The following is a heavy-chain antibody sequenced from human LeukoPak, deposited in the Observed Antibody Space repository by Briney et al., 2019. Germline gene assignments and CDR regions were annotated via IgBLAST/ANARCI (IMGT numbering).Heavy chain of an antibody. D-gene: IGHD6-13*01. CDR1: GYTFTTSW. V-gene: IGHV5-51*01. CDR2: IYPGDSDT. CDR3: ARDLKKGISSSWVVEVRYGMDV. J-gene: IGHJ6*02. Sequence: GESLKISCKGFGYTFTTSWIGWVRQMPGKGLEWMGIIYPGDSDTRYSPSFQGQVTISADKSISTAYLQWSSLKASDTAMYYCARDLKKGISSSWVVEVRYGMDVWGQGTTVTVSS.